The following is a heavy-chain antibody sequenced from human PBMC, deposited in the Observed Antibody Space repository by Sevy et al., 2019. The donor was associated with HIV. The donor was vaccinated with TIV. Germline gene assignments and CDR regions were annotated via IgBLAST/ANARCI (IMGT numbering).Heavy chain of an antibody. CDR3: ANRGLPWPNGYGYGYGYFDY. CDR2: IYWNDDK. Sequence: SGPTLVNPTQTLTLTCTFSGFSLSTSGVGVGWIRQPPGKALEWLALIYWNDDKRYSPYLKSRLTITKDTSKNQVVLTMTNMDPVDTATYYCANRGLPWPNGYGYGYGYFDYWGQGTLVTVSS. CDR1: GFSLSTSGVG. J-gene: IGHJ4*02. D-gene: IGHD5-18*01. V-gene: IGHV2-5*01.